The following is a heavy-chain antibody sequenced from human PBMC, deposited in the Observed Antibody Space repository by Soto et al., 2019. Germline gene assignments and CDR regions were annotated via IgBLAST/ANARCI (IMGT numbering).Heavy chain of an antibody. CDR1: GFTFSSYW. D-gene: IGHD3-3*01. Sequence: EVHLVESGGGLVQPGGSLRLSCAASGFTFSSYWMHWVRQVPGKGLVWVSRIKSDGSSTNYADSVEGRFTISRDNAKNALYLRMSSLRAEDTAVYFCASSRWSGYVYDHWGQGTLVTVSS. CDR2: IKSDGSST. V-gene: IGHV3-74*01. J-gene: IGHJ5*02. CDR3: ASSRWSGYVYDH.